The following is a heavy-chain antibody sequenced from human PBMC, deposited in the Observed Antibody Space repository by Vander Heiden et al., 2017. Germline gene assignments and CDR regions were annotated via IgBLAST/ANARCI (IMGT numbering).Heavy chain of an antibody. Sequence: QVQLVQSGAEVKKPGSSVKVSCKAYGGTFSSYAISWVRQAPGQGLEWMGGIIPIFGTANYAQKFQGRVTITADESTSTAYMELSSLRSKDTAVYYCARVVITSYYFDYWGQGTLVTVSS. J-gene: IGHJ4*02. CDR1: GGTFSSYA. V-gene: IGHV1-69*01. D-gene: IGHD3-22*01. CDR2: IIPIFGTA. CDR3: ARVVITSYYFDY.